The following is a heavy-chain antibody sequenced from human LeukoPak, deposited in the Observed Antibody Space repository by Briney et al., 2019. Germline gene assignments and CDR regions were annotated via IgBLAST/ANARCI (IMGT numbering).Heavy chain of an antibody. CDR1: GYSISSGYC. J-gene: IGHJ3*02. V-gene: IGHV4-38-2*01. Sequence: SETLSLTCAVSGYSISSGYCWGWIRQPPGKGLEWIGSFYHSGSTYYNPSLKSRVTVSVDTSKNQFSLKLSSVTAADTAVYYCARPVEMATKLLPDAFDIWGQGTMVTVSS. CDR3: ARPVEMATKLLPDAFDI. CDR2: FYHSGST. D-gene: IGHD5-24*01.